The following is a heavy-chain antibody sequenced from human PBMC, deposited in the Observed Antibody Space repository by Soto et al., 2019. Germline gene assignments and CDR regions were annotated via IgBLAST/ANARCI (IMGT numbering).Heavy chain of an antibody. Sequence: SLRLSCVASEFAFSSYSMHWVRQAPGKGLEWVAVVSFDGSNKKSIDSLRGRFTVSRDNSKNTLYLQMNSLRVEDTAVYYCARDRTYEGPDATRYYGMDVWVQGTTVTVS. V-gene: IGHV3-30-3*01. CDR1: EFAFSSYS. CDR3: ARDRTYEGPDATRYYGMDV. D-gene: IGHD2-2*01. J-gene: IGHJ6*02. CDR2: VSFDGSNK.